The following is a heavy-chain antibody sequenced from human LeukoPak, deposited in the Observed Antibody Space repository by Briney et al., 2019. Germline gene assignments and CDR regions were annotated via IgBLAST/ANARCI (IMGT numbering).Heavy chain of an antibody. V-gene: IGHV3-48*02. D-gene: IGHD6-19*01. J-gene: IGHJ4*02. CDR3: ARGGLEWLSY. CDR1: GFTFSSYE. CDR2: ISSSSSPI. Sequence: GGSLRLSCAASGFTFSSYEMNWVRQAPGKGLEWVSFISSSSSPIYYADSVKGRFTISRDNAKNSVYLQMNSMRDEDTAVYYCARGGLEWLSYWGQGTLVTVSS.